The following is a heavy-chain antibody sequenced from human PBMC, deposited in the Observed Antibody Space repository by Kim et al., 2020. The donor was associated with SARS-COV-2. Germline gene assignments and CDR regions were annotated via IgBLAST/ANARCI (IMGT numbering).Heavy chain of an antibody. V-gene: IGHV3-15*01. Sequence: GGSLRLSCAASGFTFSNAWMSWVRQAPGKGLEWVGRIKSKTDGGTTDYAAPMKGRFTISRDDSKNTLYLQMNSLKTEDTAVYYCTTDPGDSSVYYFMGGYWGQGTLVTVSS. D-gene: IGHD3-22*01. CDR1: GFTFSNAW. J-gene: IGHJ4*02. CDR3: TTDPGDSSVYYFMGGY. CDR2: IKSKTDGGTT.